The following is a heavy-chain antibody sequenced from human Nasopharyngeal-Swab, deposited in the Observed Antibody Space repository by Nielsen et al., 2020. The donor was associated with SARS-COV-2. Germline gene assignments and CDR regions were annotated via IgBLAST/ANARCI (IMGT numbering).Heavy chain of an antibody. J-gene: IGHJ4*02. CDR3: ARIIRRRGWYSHVDY. Sequence: SETLSLTCTVSGDSISRSDDYWGWIRQTPGKGLDGIVSTYRSGSGSAYYNPSLKSRVTISIVPSKNLFSLNLKSVTAADTAVYYCARIIRRRGWYSHVDYWGQGTLVTVSS. CDR1: GDSISRSDDY. D-gene: IGHD6-19*01. V-gene: IGHV4-39*07. CDR2: TYRSGSGSA.